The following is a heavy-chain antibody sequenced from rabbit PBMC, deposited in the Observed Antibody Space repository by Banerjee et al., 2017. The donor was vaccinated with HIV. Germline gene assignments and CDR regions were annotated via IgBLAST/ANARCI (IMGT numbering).Heavy chain of an antibody. CDR3: ARDRDATIPGYGYDL. V-gene: IGHV1S45*01. D-gene: IGHD6-1*01. CDR1: GFDFRSGYD. J-gene: IGHJ6*01. CDR2: IYTGDGDT. Sequence: QEQLVESGGGLVQPEGSLTLACKASGFDFRSGYDMCWVRQAPGKGLEWIACIYTGDGDTYYASWAKGRFTISKASSTTVTLQMTSLTAADTATYFCARDRDATIPGYGYDLWGQGTLVTVS.